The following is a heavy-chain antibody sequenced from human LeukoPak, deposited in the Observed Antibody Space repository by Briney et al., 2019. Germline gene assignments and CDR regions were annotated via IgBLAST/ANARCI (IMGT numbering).Heavy chain of an antibody. CDR2: ISSSSSYI. CDR1: GFTFSSYS. V-gene: IGHV3-21*01. CDR3: ARGPYNKLAVAGTSGDY. D-gene: IGHD6-19*01. Sequence: GGSLRLSCAASGFTFSSYSMNWVRQAPGKGLEWVSSISSSSSYIYYADSVKGRFTISRDNAKNSLYLQMNSLRAEDTAVYYCARGPYNKLAVAGTSGDYWGQGTLVTVSS. J-gene: IGHJ4*02.